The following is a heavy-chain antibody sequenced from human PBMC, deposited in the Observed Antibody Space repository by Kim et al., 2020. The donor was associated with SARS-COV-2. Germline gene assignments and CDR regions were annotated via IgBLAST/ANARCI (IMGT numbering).Heavy chain of an antibody. CDR2: IKQDGSEK. Sequence: GGSLRLSCAASGFTFSSYWMSWVRQAPGKGLEWVANIKQDGSEKYYVDSVKGRFTISRDNAKNSLYLQMNSLRAEDTAVYYCASYDSSGYLYGAFDIWGQGTMVTVSS. CDR1: GFTFSSYW. CDR3: ASYDSSGYLYGAFDI. D-gene: IGHD3-22*01. J-gene: IGHJ3*02. V-gene: IGHV3-7*01.